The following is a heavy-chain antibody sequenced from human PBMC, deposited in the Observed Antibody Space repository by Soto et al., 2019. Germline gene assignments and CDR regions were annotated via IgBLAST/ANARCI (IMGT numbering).Heavy chain of an antibody. CDR1: GGSISAYH. D-gene: IGHD3-10*01. CDR3: ARGFGGLGPSFFGMDV. Sequence: QLQLPESGPGLVKASETLSLTCTVSGGSISAYHWSWVRQSPGKGLEWIGYFYDSGTTDYNPALKSRVTISGDTSKNNFSLNLRSVIAADTAAYYCARGFGGLGPSFFGMDVWGQGTTVIVSS. J-gene: IGHJ6*02. CDR2: FYDSGTT. V-gene: IGHV4-59*01.